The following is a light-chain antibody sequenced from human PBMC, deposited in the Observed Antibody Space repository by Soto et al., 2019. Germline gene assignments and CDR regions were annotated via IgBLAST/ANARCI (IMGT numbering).Light chain of an antibody. Sequence: AIQLTQSPSSLSASVGDRVTITCRASLRISTALAWYQQKPGRAPRLLIYDASSLESGVPSRFSGSGSGTDFTLTISSLQPEDFATYYCQQYNTYPITFGQGTRLETK. J-gene: IGKJ5*01. CDR2: DAS. CDR3: QQYNTYPIT. CDR1: LRISTA. V-gene: IGKV1-13*02.